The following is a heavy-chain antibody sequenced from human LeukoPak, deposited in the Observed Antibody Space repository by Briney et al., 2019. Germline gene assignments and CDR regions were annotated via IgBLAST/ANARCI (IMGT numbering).Heavy chain of an antibody. CDR2: IYASGST. D-gene: IGHD3-16*01. J-gene: IGHJ4*02. Sequence: PSETVSLPRTVSGGSIISYYWSWIRQPAGKGLEWIGRIYASGSTNYNPSLQSRVTMSLDTSMRPFSLKPSAVIAADTAVYYCGRSLGGFDYWGQGTLVTVSS. V-gene: IGHV4-4*07. CDR3: GRSLGGFDY. CDR1: GGSIISYY.